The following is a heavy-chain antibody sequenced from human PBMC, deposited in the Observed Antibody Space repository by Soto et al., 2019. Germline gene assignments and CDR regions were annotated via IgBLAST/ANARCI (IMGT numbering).Heavy chain of an antibody. Sequence: SETLSLTCTVSGGSISSYYWNWIRQPPGKGLEWIGYIYYSGTTNYNPSLKSRVTISVDTSKNQFSLKLSSVTAADTAVYYCVVGATNWFDPWGQGTLVTSPQ. V-gene: IGHV4-59*08. J-gene: IGHJ5*02. CDR1: GGSISSYY. CDR2: IYYSGTT. CDR3: VVGATNWFDP. D-gene: IGHD1-26*01.